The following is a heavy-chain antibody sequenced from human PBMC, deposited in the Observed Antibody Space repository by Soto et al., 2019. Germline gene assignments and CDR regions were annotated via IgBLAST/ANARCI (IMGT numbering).Heavy chain of an antibody. J-gene: IGHJ4*02. D-gene: IGHD1-1*01. Sequence: EVQLLESGGGFVQPGGSLRLSCAASGFTFSGYTMSWVRQAPGKGLEWVASIGGVGDSARYADSVTGRFTISRDNSKNTRFLQMDSLRGEDTAVYYCAKNPVQQLGWIYFDHWGQGTLVPVSS. V-gene: IGHV3-23*01. CDR3: AKNPVQQLGWIYFDH. CDR2: IGGVGDSA. CDR1: GFTFSGYT.